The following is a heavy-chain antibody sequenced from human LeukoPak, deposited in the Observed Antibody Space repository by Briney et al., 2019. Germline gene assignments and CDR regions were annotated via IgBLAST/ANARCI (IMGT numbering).Heavy chain of an antibody. D-gene: IGHD5-18*01. CDR3: ARARGYAYGYD. V-gene: IGHV4-4*07. J-gene: IGHJ4*02. CDR1: GVSISTYY. CDR2: IYTSGST. Sequence: NPSETLSLTCTVSGVSISTYYGTWIRQPAGKGLEWIGRIYTSGSTDYNPSLKSRVSMSVDTSKNQFSLKLTSVTAADTAVYYCARARGYAYGYDWGQGTMVTVSS.